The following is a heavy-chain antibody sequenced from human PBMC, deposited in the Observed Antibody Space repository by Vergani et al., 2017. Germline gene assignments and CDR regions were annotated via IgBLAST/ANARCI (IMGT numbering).Heavy chain of an antibody. CDR1: GFTFGYYA. V-gene: IGHV3-49*04. Sequence: EVQLVESGGDLVQPGRSLRLSCTASGFTFGYYAMDWVRQAPGQGLEWVGGIRSKAYGQATIYAASVKGRFTISRDDSKSIAYLQMNNLQTEDTAMYYCVRDQVTMLRGSDAPDIWVQGTMVTVSS. J-gene: IGHJ3*02. D-gene: IGHD3-10*01. CDR3: VRDQVTMLRGSDAPDI. CDR2: IRSKAYGQAT.